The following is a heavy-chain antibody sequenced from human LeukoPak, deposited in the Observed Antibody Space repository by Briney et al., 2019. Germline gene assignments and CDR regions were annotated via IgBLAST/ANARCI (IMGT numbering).Heavy chain of an antibody. J-gene: IGHJ5*02. CDR1: GGSISSSTYF. Sequence: SETLSLTCSVSGGSISSSTYFWGWIRQPPGKGLEWIGEINHSGSTNYNPSLKSRVTISVDTSKNQFSLKLSSVTAADTAVYYCARGSLRYCSSTSCYLRYWFDPWGQGTLVTVSS. CDR2: INHSGST. CDR3: ARGSLRYCSSTSCYLRYWFDP. V-gene: IGHV4-39*07. D-gene: IGHD2-2*01.